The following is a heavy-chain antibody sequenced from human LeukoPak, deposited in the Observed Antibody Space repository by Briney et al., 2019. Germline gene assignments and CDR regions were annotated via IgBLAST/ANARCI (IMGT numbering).Heavy chain of an antibody. D-gene: IGHD3-22*01. CDR3: ARRDSYSSGYYYFDY. CDR1: GYTFTGYY. CDR2: INPNSGGT. V-gene: IGHV1-2*02. Sequence: ASVKVSCKASGYTFTGYYMHWVRQAPGQGLEWMGWINPNSGGTNYAQKFQGRVTMTRDTSISTAYMELSGLRSDDTAVYYCARRDSYSSGYYYFDYWGQGTLVTVSS. J-gene: IGHJ4*02.